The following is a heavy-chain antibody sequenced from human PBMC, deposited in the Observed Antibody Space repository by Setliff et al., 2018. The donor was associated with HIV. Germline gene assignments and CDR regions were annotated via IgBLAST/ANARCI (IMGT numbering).Heavy chain of an antibody. CDR3: ARHTVFVRYFDH. J-gene: IGHJ4*02. CDR1: AASIRSHY. D-gene: IGHD2-2*02. V-gene: IGHV4-59*11. CDR2: FYYTGST. Sequence: KTSETLSLTCTVSAASIRSHYWSWIRQSPGNGLKWIGNFYYTGSTDYNPSFKSRVTISLDKSNNQIPLNLSSATAADTAVYYCARHTVFVRYFDHWGQGMLVTVSS.